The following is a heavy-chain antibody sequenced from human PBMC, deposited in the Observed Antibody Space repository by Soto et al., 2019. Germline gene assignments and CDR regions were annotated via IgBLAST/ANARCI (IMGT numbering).Heavy chain of an antibody. CDR2: INPNSGGT. J-gene: IGHJ6*02. D-gene: IGHD3-16*01. CDR1: GYTFTGYY. CDR3: ARDRLGRSGGYKYGMDV. Sequence: QVQLVQSGAEVKKPGASVKVSCKASGYTFTGYYMHWVRQAPGQGLEWMGWINPNSGGTNYAQKFQGRVTITADKSTSTAYMELSSLRSEDTAVYYCARDRLGRSGGYKYGMDVWGQGTTVTVSS. V-gene: IGHV1-2*02.